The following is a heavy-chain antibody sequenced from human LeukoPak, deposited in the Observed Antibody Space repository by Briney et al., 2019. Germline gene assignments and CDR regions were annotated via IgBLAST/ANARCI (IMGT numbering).Heavy chain of an antibody. Sequence: GGSLRLSCAASGFTFTTYNMNWVRQAPGKGLEWVSSITSSSSYIYYADSVKGRFTISRDNAKNSLYLQMNSLRAEDTAVYYCARGGRTYYFDYWGQGTLVTVSS. CDR3: ARGGRTYYFDY. J-gene: IGHJ4*02. CDR2: ITSSSSYI. V-gene: IGHV3-21*01. CDR1: GFTFTTYN. D-gene: IGHD3-16*01.